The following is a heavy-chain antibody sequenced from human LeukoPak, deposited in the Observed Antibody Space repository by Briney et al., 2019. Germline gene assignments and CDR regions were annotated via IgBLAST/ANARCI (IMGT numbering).Heavy chain of an antibody. D-gene: IGHD6-13*01. J-gene: IGHJ4*02. V-gene: IGHV3-11*06. CDR3: AKAQRASPYSSSSPFDY. Sequence: GGSLRLSCAASGFTFSDYYMSWIRQAPGKGLEWVSYISSSSAYTNYADSVKGRFTISRDNAKNSLSLQMNSLRAEDTAVYYCAKAQRASPYSSSSPFDYWGQGTLVTVSS. CDR1: GFTFSDYY. CDR2: ISSSSAYT.